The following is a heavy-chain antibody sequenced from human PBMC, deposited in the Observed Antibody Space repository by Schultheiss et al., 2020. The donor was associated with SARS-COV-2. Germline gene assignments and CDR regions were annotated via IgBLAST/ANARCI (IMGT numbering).Heavy chain of an antibody. CDR3: ARAPSLGRGGWYSSSWTGLQAVAVRSDAFDI. Sequence: SETLSLTCTVSGGSISSSSYYWGWIRQPPGKGLEWIGSIYYSGSTYYNPSLKSRVTISVDTSKNQFSLKLSSVTAADTAVYYCARAPSLGRGGWYSSSWTGLQAVAVRSDAFDIWGQGTMVTVSS. D-gene: IGHD6-13*01. J-gene: IGHJ3*02. CDR2: IYYSGST. V-gene: IGHV4-39*01. CDR1: GGSISSSSYY.